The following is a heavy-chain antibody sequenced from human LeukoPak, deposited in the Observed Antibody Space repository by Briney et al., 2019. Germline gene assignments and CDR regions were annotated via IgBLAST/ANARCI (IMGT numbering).Heavy chain of an antibody. Sequence: GASVKVSCKASGYSFTTYTMHWVRQAPGQRLEWMGWFNGGNGNTEYSEKFQGRLTIGRDTSASTAYMELSSLKSEDTAVYYCARPKYTTSSFDHHYGLDVWGQGTRVIVSS. J-gene: IGHJ6*02. D-gene: IGHD2-2*02. CDR2: FNGGNGNT. CDR3: ARPKYTTSSFDHHYGLDV. V-gene: IGHV1-3*01. CDR1: GYSFTTYT.